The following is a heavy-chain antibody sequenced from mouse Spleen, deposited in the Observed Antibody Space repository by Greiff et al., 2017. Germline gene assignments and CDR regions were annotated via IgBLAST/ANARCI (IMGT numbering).Heavy chain of an antibody. CDR2: IDPEDGDT. CDR1: GFNIKDYY. J-gene: IGHJ3*01. D-gene: IGHD1-1*01. V-gene: IGHV14-1*01. Sequence: EVKVEESGAELVRPGASVKLSCTASGFNIKDYYMHWVKQRPEQGLEWIGRIDPEDGDTEYAPKFQGKATMTADTSSNTAYLQLSSLTSEDTAVYYCTTLDYYGSSPFAYWGQGTLVTVSA. CDR3: TTLDYYGSSPFAY.